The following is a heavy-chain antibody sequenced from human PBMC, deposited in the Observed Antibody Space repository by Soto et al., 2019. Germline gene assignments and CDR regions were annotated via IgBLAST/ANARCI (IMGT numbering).Heavy chain of an antibody. V-gene: IGHV3-23*01. CDR2: ISGSGGST. CDR3: AKLQCSGGSCHQYYYYYYGMDV. CDR1: GFTFSSYA. J-gene: IGHJ6*02. D-gene: IGHD2-15*01. Sequence: GGSLILSCAASGFTFSSYAMSWVRQAPGKGLEWVSAISGSGGSTYYADSVKGRFTISRDNSKNTLYLQMNSLRAEDTAVYYCAKLQCSGGSCHQYYYYYYGMDVWGQGTTVTGSS.